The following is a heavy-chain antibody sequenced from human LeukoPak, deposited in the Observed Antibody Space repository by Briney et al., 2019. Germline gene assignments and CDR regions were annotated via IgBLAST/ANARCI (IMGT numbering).Heavy chain of an antibody. V-gene: IGHV3-66*01. Sequence: GGSLRLSCAASGFTVNNNYISWVRQAPGKGLEWVSVIYSGGSTYYADSVKGRFTISRDNSKNTLYLQMNSLRAEDTAVYHCARVGDGDWYFDLWGRGTLATVSS. CDR1: GFTVNNNY. CDR2: IYSGGST. CDR3: ARVGDGDWYFDL. D-gene: IGHD5-24*01. J-gene: IGHJ2*01.